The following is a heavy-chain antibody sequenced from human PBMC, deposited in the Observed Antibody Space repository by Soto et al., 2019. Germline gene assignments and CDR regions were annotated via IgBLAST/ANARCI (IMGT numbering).Heavy chain of an antibody. V-gene: IGHV3-30*18. CDR2: ISYDGNNK. CDR1: GFTFSNYG. D-gene: IGHD2-8*01. CDR3: AKDTGYSTKGVCLSNWFDS. J-gene: IGHJ5*01. Sequence: QVQLVESGGGVVQPGRSLRLSCAASGFTFSNYGIHWVRQAPGKGLEWVAVISYDGNNKYYADSVEGRFTISRDNSKNTVYLQMNSLRDEDTAMYYCAKDTGYSTKGVCLSNWFDSWGQGTLVTVSS.